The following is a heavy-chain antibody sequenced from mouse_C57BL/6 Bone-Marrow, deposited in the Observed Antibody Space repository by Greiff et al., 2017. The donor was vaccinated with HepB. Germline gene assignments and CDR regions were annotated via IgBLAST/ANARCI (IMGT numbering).Heavy chain of an antibody. CDR1: GYAFTNYL. CDR2: INPGSGGT. V-gene: IGHV1-54*01. D-gene: IGHD3-2*02. Sequence: VKLQQSGAELVRPGTSVKVSCKASGYAFTNYLIEWVKQRPGQGLEWIGVINPGSGGTNYNEKFKGKATLTADKSSSTAYMQLSSLTSEDSAVYFCARGEAQATLYAMDYWGQGTSVTVSS. CDR3: ARGEAQATLYAMDY. J-gene: IGHJ4*01.